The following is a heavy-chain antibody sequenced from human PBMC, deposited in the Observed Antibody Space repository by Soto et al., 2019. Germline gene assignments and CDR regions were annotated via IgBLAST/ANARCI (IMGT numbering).Heavy chain of an antibody. V-gene: IGHV4-59*08. D-gene: IGHD3-3*01. Sequence: SETLSLTCTVSGGSISSYYWSWIRQPPGKGLEWIGYIYYSGSTNYNLSLKSRVTISVDTSKNQFSLKLSSVTAADTAVYYCARHNYDFWSGYFPPDPNYYYYMDVWGKGTTVTAP. CDR1: GGSISSYY. CDR3: ARHNYDFWSGYFPPDPNYYYYMDV. J-gene: IGHJ6*03. CDR2: IYYSGST.